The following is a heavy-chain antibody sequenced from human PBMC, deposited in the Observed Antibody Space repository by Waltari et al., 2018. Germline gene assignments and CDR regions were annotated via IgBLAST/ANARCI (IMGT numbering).Heavy chain of an antibody. CDR2: IIPIFGTA. Sequence: QVQLVQSGAEVKKPGSSVKVSCKASGGTFSSYAISWVRQAPGQGLEWMGGIIPIFGTANYAQKFQGRVTITADKSTSTAYMELSSLRSEDTAVYYCAKVGLPGGVVYYYYYMDVWGKGTTVTVSS. D-gene: IGHD2-15*01. CDR1: GGTFSSYA. J-gene: IGHJ6*03. V-gene: IGHV1-69*14. CDR3: AKVGLPGGVVYYYYYMDV.